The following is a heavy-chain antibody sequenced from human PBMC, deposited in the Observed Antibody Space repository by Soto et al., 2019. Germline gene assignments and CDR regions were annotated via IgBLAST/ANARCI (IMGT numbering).Heavy chain of an antibody. D-gene: IGHD6-19*01. CDR3: ASLLGSYSSGWYGDLAFDY. CDR2: INHSGST. Sequence: SETLSLTCAVYGGSFSGYYWSWIRQPPGKGLEWIGEINHSGSTNYNPSLKSRVTISVDTSKNQFSLKLSSVTAADTAVYYCASLLGSYSSGWYGDLAFDYWGQGTLVTVSS. CDR1: GGSFSGYY. V-gene: IGHV4-34*01. J-gene: IGHJ4*02.